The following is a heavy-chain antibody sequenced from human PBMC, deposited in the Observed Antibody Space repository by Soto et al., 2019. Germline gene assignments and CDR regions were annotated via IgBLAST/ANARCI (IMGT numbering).Heavy chain of an antibody. Sequence: GGSLRLSCAASGFTFSSYSMNWVRQAPGKGLVWVSAINNAGTDTTYADSVKGRFTSSRDNAKNLLYLQMNSLRVEDTAVYYCARGWFGPDVWGKGTTVTVSS. D-gene: IGHD3-10*01. J-gene: IGHJ6*04. V-gene: IGHV3-74*01. CDR1: GFTFSSYS. CDR3: ARGWFGPDV. CDR2: INNAGTDT.